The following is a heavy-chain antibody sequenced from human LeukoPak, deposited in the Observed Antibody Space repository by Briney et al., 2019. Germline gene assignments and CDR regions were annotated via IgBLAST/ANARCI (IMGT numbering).Heavy chain of an antibody. J-gene: IGHJ5*01. V-gene: IGHV4-4*07. CDR2: IYASGST. D-gene: IGHD2/OR15-2a*01. CDR1: GGSISNYY. Sequence: SQTLSLTCTISGGSISNYYWSWIRQPAGKGLEWIGRIYASGSTNYNPSLKSRVTMSVDTSKNQFFLKLSSVTAANTAVYYCARGGGAYLRFDPWGQGTLVTVSS. CDR3: ARGGGAYLRFDP.